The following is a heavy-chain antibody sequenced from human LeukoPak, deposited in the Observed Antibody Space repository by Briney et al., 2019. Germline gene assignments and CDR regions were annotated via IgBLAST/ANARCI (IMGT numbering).Heavy chain of an antibody. D-gene: IGHD2-2*02. V-gene: IGHV1-8*01. CDR3: ARDPGYCSSTSCYNFCKDV. J-gene: IGHJ6*04. CDR2: MNPNSGNT. Sequence: GASVKVSCKASGYTFTSYDINWVRQATGQGLEWMGWMNPNSGNTGYAQKFQGRVTMTRNTSISTAYMELSSLRSEDTAVYYCARDPGYCSSTSCYNFCKDVWGKGTTVTVSS. CDR1: GYTFTSYD.